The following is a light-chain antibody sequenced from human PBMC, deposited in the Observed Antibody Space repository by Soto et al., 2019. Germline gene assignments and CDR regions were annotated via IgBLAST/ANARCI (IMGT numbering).Light chain of an antibody. CDR3: MHATLFPW. CDR1: QSLVHSDGNTY. Sequence: DIVLTQTPLSSAVTLGQPASISCRSSQSLVHSDGNTYLSWLHQRPGQPPRLLLYKISNRFSGVPDRFSGSGAGTDFTLKISRVEAEDVGVYYCMHATLFPWFGQGTKVDIK. CDR2: KIS. V-gene: IGKV2-24*01. J-gene: IGKJ1*01.